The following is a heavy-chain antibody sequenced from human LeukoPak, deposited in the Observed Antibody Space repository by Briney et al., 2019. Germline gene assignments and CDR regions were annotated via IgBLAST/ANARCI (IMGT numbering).Heavy chain of an antibody. CDR1: GFTFSSYW. Sequence: GGSLRLSCAASGFTFSSYWMSWVRQAPGNGMEWVANIKQGGSEKYYLDSVKGRFTISRDNAKKSLYLQINSLRAEDTAVYYCARDNRGTFDYWGQGTLVTVSS. CDR3: ARDNRGTFDY. CDR2: IKQGGSEK. J-gene: IGHJ4*02. D-gene: IGHD7-27*01. V-gene: IGHV3-7*03.